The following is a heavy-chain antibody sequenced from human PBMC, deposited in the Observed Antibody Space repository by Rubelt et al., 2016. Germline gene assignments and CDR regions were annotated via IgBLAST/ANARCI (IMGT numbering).Heavy chain of an antibody. V-gene: IGHV3-30*03. J-gene: IGHJ4*02. CDR3: AREGDCSNGVCAFDY. D-gene: IGHD2-8*01. CDR2: MSYDGGNQ. Sequence: GKGLEGVAVMSYDGGNQYYGDSVKGRFTISRDNSKNTLYLQMNSLRAEDTAVYYCAREGDCSNGVCAFDYWGQGALVTVSS.